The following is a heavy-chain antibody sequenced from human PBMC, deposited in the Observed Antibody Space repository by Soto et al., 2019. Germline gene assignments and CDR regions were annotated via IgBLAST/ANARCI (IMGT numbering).Heavy chain of an antibody. CDR3: ASGPNWNDGNYYYYYGMDV. D-gene: IGHD1-1*01. Sequence: ASVKVSCKASGYTFTSYGISWVRQAPGQGLEWMGWISAYNGNTNYAQKLQGRVTMTTGTSTSTAYMELRSLRSDDTAVYYCASGPNWNDGNYYYYYGMDVWGQGTTVTVSS. CDR2: ISAYNGNT. J-gene: IGHJ6*02. V-gene: IGHV1-18*01. CDR1: GYTFTSYG.